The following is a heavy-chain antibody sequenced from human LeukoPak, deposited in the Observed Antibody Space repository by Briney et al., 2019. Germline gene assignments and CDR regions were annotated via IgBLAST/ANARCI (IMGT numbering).Heavy chain of an antibody. V-gene: IGHV3-33*01. Sequence: GGSLRLSCAASGFTFSSYGMHWVRQAPGKGLEWVAVIWYDGSNKYYADSVKGRFTISRDNSKNTLYLQMNSLGAEDTAVYYCARGAGSSGWYSTFDYWGQGTLVTVSS. D-gene: IGHD6-19*01. CDR3: ARGAGSSGWYSTFDY. CDR1: GFTFSSYG. CDR2: IWYDGSNK. J-gene: IGHJ4*02.